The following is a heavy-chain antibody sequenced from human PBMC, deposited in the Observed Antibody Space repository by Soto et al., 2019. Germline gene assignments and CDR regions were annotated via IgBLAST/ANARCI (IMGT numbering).Heavy chain of an antibody. D-gene: IGHD3-10*01. CDR1: GYTFTSYG. CDR3: ARAQTKLLWFGELFNY. V-gene: IGHV1-18*04. Sequence: QVQLVQSGAEVKKPGASVKVTCKASGYTFTSYGISWVRQAPGQGLGWMGWISAYNGNTNYAQKLQGRVTMTTDTSTSTAYMELRSLRSDDTAVYYCARAQTKLLWFGELFNYWGQGTLVTVSS. J-gene: IGHJ4*02. CDR2: ISAYNGNT.